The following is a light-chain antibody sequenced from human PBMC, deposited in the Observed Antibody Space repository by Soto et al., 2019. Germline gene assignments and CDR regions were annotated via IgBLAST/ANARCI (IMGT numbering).Light chain of an antibody. CDR1: SSDVGGYNF. CDR2: DVT. Sequence: QSALTQPASVSGSPGQSITISCTGTSSDVGGYNFVTWYQQYPGKAQKLVIHDVTRRPSGVSNRFSGSKSGTTASLTISGLQAEDEADYYCCSYTSSTSYVFGTGTKVTVL. CDR3: CSYTSSTSYV. V-gene: IGLV2-14*01. J-gene: IGLJ1*01.